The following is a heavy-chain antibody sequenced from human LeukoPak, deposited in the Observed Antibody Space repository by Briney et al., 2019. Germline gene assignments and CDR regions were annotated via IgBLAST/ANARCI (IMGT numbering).Heavy chain of an antibody. CDR2: INHSGST. D-gene: IGHD3-22*01. CDR1: GGSFSDYY. V-gene: IGHV4-34*01. CDR3: AYSSGYQQS. J-gene: IGHJ1*01. Sequence: SETLSPTCAVYGGSFSDYYWSWIRQPPGKGLEWIGEINHSGSTNYNPSLKSRVTISVDTSKNQFSLKLISVTAADTALYYCAYSSGYQQSWGAGNLVTVSS.